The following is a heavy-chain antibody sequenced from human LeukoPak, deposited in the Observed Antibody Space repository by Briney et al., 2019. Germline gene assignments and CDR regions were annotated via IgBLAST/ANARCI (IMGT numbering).Heavy chain of an antibody. CDR2: IYYSGST. CDR1: GGSISSGGYY. J-gene: IGHJ6*02. Sequence: SETLSLTCTVSGGSISSGGYYWRWIRQHPGKGLEWIGYIYYSGSTYYNPSLKSRVTISVDTSKNQFSLKLSSVTAADTAVYYCARENTIFGAPPFPGGMDVWGQGTTVTVSS. D-gene: IGHD3-3*01. CDR3: ARENTIFGAPPFPGGMDV. V-gene: IGHV4-31*03.